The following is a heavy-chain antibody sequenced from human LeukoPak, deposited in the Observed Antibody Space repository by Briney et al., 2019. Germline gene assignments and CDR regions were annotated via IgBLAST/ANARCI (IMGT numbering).Heavy chain of an antibody. V-gene: IGHV3-7*01. Sequence: GGSLRLSCAASGFTFSNYWMSWVRQAPGKGLEWVANINRDGGEKYYVDSVKGRFTISRDNAKNSLYLQMNSLRAEDTAVYYCARDRSGSYPETYGMDVWGQGTTVTVSS. D-gene: IGHD1-26*01. J-gene: IGHJ6*02. CDR1: GFTFSNYW. CDR2: INRDGGEK. CDR3: ARDRSGSYPETYGMDV.